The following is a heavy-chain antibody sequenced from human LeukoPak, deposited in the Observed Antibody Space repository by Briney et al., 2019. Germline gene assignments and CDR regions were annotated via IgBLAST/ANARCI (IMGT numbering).Heavy chain of an antibody. J-gene: IGHJ5*02. Sequence: PGGSLRLSCAASGFTVSSNYMSWVRQAPGKGPEWVSVIYSGGSTYYADSVKGRFTISRDNSKNTLYLQMNSLRAEDTAAYYCARAVGATTRWFDPWGQGTLVTVSS. D-gene: IGHD1-26*01. CDR1: GFTVSSNY. CDR3: ARAVGATTRWFDP. CDR2: IYSGGST. V-gene: IGHV3-53*01.